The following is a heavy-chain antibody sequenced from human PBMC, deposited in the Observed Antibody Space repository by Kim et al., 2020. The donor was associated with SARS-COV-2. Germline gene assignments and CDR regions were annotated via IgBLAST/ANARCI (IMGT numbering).Heavy chain of an antibody. D-gene: IGHD1-1*01. Sequence: YNNQSLNGRVTRSVDTSKNQFSLKLSSVTAADTALYYCASQGLPGTTDYWGQGTLVTVSS. V-gene: IGHV4-31*02. J-gene: IGHJ4*02. CDR3: ASQGLPGTTDY.